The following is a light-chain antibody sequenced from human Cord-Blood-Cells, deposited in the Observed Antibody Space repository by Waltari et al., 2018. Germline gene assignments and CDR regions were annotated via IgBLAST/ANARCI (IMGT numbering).Light chain of an antibody. CDR3: QQSYSTPTT. CDR2: AAS. J-gene: IGKJ1*01. V-gene: IGKV1-39*01. Sequence: QSPSSLSASVGDRVTITCRASQSISSYLNWYQQKPGKAPKLLIYAASSLQSGVPSRFSGSGSGTDFTLTISSLQPEDFATYYCQQSYSTPTTFGQGTKVEIK. CDR1: QSISSY.